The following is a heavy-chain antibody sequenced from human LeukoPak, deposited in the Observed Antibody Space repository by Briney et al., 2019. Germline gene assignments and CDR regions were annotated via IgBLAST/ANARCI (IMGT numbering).Heavy chain of an antibody. J-gene: IGHJ4*02. V-gene: IGHV3-21*01. CDR2: ISSSSYI. CDR1: GFIFSSYA. CDR3: ARVGSYYDSSGYVLY. Sequence: GGSLRLSCAASGFIFSSYAMSWVRQAPGKGLEWVSSISSSSYIYYADSVKGRFTISRDNAKNSLYLQMNSLRAEDTAVYYCARVGSYYDSSGYVLYWGQGTLVTVSS. D-gene: IGHD3-22*01.